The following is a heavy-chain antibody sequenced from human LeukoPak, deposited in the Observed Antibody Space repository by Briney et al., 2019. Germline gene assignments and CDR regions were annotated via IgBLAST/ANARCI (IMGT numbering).Heavy chain of an antibody. CDR1: GGSISSSNW. V-gene: IGHV4-4*02. D-gene: IGHD6-19*01. Sequence: PSETLSLTCAVSGGSISSSNWWSWVRQPPGKGLEWIGEINHSGSTNYNPSLKSRVTISVDTSKNQFSLKLSSVTAADTAVYYCARRSSGWYRGNWFDPWGQGTLVTVSS. J-gene: IGHJ5*02. CDR3: ARRSSGWYRGNWFDP. CDR2: INHSGST.